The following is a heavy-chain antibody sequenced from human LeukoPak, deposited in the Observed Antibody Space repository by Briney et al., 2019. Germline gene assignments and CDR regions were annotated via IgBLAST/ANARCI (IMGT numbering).Heavy chain of an antibody. V-gene: IGHV1-8*03. CDR3: ARAGLVPAAYDY. CDR2: MNPNSGNT. D-gene: IGHD2-2*01. J-gene: IGHJ4*02. Sequence: ASVKVSCKASGYTFISYDINWVRQATGQGLEWMGWMNPNSGNTGYAQKFQGRVTITRNTSISTAYMELSSLRSEDTAVYYCARAGLVPAAYDYWGQGTLVTVSS. CDR1: GYTFISYD.